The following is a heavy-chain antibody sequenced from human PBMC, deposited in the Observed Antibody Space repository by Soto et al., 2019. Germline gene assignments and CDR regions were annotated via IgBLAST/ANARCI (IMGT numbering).Heavy chain of an antibody. Sequence: SATRSLTCTVSGGSISSGGYYWSWIRQHPGKGLEWIGYIYYSGTTYYNPSLKSRVTISVDTSKNQFSLKLSSVSAADTALYYCARCSLVVVPAPGFDPWGRGTLVTVSS. CDR3: ARCSLVVVPAPGFDP. CDR2: IYYSGTT. CDR1: GGSISSGGYY. D-gene: IGHD2-2*01. J-gene: IGHJ5*02. V-gene: IGHV4-31*03.